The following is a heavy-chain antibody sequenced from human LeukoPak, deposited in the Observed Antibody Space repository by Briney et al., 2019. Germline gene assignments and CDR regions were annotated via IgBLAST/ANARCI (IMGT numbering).Heavy chain of an antibody. CDR2: VSSSSTHI. D-gene: IGHD3-16*01. CDR1: GFTFSGYS. CDR3: ARVVRRDYDWAYYMDV. Sequence: GGSLRLSCAASGFTFSGYSMNWVRQAPGKGLEWVSSVSSSSTHIYYADSVKGRFTISRDNAENSLYLQMNSLRAEDTAVYYCARVVRRDYDWAYYMDVWGKGTTVTVSS. V-gene: IGHV3-21*01. J-gene: IGHJ6*03.